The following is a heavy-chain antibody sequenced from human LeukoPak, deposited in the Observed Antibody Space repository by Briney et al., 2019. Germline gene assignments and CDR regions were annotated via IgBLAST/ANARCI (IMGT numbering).Heavy chain of an antibody. D-gene: IGHD3-3*01. Sequence: SETLSATCAVYGGSFSGYYWSWVRQPPGKGLEWIGEINHSGTTNYNPSLKSRVTISVDTSKNQFSLKLSSVTAADTAVYYCAREMGGYYSDYYYGMDVWGQGTTVTVSS. J-gene: IGHJ6*02. CDR2: INHSGTT. CDR1: GGSFSGYY. CDR3: AREMGGYYSDYYYGMDV. V-gene: IGHV4-34*01.